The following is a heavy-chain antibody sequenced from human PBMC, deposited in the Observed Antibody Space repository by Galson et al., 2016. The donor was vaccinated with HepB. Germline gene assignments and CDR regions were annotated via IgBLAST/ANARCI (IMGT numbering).Heavy chain of an antibody. D-gene: IGHD3-10*01. J-gene: IGHJ4*02. Sequence: SETLSLTCSVSDGSISNKNYYWGWIRQSPGKGLEWIGSIYYAGSTYYNPSLKSRVTLSVDASKNLFSLSLCSVTAADTAVYYCARHVPPGSYYGTGNYYNVFDYWGQGSLVTVSS. V-gene: IGHV4-39*01. CDR2: IYYAGST. CDR1: DGSISNKNYY. CDR3: ARHVPPGSYYGTGNYYNVFDY.